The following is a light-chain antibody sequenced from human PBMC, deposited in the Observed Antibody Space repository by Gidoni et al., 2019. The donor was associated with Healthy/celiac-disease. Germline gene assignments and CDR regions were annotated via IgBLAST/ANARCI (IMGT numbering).Light chain of an antibody. V-gene: IGKV3-15*01. Sequence: EIVMTQSPATLSVSPGERATLSCRASQSVSSNLAWYQQKPGQAPRLLIYGASTRATGIPARFSGSGSGTEFTLTISSLKSEDLAVYYCQQYNNWPWTFGQGTKVEIK. CDR3: QQYNNWPWT. J-gene: IGKJ1*01. CDR1: QSVSSN. CDR2: GAS.